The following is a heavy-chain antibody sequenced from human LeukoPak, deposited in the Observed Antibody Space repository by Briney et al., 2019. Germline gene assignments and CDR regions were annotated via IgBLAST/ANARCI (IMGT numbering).Heavy chain of an antibody. D-gene: IGHD6-19*01. Sequence: GGSLRLSCAASGFTFSSYGMSWVRQAPGKGLEWVSAISGSGGSTYYADSVKGRFTISRDNSKNTLYLQMNSLRAEDTAVYYCAKDQSSGWYAYYYYMDVWGKGTTVTISS. J-gene: IGHJ6*03. V-gene: IGHV3-23*01. CDR1: GFTFSSYG. CDR2: ISGSGGST. CDR3: AKDQSSGWYAYYYYMDV.